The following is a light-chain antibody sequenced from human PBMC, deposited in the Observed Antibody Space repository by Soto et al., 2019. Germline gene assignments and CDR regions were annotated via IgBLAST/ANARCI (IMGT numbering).Light chain of an antibody. V-gene: IGKV3-15*01. CDR1: QSVDRD. J-gene: IGKJ1*01. Sequence: EVVLTQSPASLSVSQGELATLSCRARQSVDRDLAWYRQKPGQPPSLLIHGASSRATGVPARFSGSGSETEFALVITSLQSEDFVVYFCHQHNQWPRTFGQGTKVDIK. CDR3: HQHNQWPRT. CDR2: GAS.